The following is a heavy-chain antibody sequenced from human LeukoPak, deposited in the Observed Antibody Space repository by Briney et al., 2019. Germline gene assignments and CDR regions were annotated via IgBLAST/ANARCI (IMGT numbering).Heavy chain of an antibody. CDR2: ISGSGGST. J-gene: IGHJ4*02. D-gene: IGHD5-18*01. V-gene: IGHV3-21*01. CDR1: GFTFSSYG. CDR3: ARGGYSFFDY. Sequence: GGSLRLSCAASGFTFSSYGMHWVRQAPGKGLEWVSAISGSGGSTYYADSVKGRFTISRDIAKNSLYLQMNSLRAEDTAVYYCARGGYSFFDYWGQGTLVTVSS.